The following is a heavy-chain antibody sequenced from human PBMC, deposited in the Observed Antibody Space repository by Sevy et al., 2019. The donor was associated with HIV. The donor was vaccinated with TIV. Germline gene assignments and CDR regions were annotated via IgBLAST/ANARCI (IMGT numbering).Heavy chain of an antibody. CDR2: IGLSGDT. Sequence: LSLTCAATAFTFSSYDMHWVRQVAGKGLEWVSSIGLSGDTYFAGSVKGRFTISRDNVKNYLYLQMSSLRAGDTAVYYCARETAADASDVWGQGTFVTVSS. J-gene: IGHJ3*01. CDR1: AFTFSSYD. V-gene: IGHV3-13*01. D-gene: IGHD6-13*01. CDR3: ARETAADASDV.